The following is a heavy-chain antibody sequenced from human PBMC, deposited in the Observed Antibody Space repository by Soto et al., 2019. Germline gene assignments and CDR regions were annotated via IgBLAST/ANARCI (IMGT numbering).Heavy chain of an antibody. CDR3: AKWGGSSSSYSPYNWFDP. CDR2: IYYSGST. D-gene: IGHD5-18*01. CDR1: GVSISTYC. J-gene: IGHJ5*02. Sequence: PSETLSLTCTVSGVSISTYCWSWIRQPPGKGLEWLGYIYYSGSTNYNPSLKSRVVMSLDTSKNQFSVKLSSVSAADTAVYYCAKWGGSSSSYSPYNWFDPWGQGTLVTVSS. V-gene: IGHV4-59*03.